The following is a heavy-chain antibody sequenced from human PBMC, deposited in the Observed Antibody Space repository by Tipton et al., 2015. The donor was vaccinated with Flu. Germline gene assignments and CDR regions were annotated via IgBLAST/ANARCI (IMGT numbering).Heavy chain of an antibody. Sequence: SLRLSCAASGFTFSSYAMHWVRQAPGEGLEYVSAISSNGGSTYYANSVKGRFTISRDNSKNTLYLQMGSLRAEDMAVYYCARGLVEMATSSYYYYGMDVWGQGTTVTVSS. D-gene: IGHD5-24*01. V-gene: IGHV3-64*01. CDR1: GFTFSSYA. CDR3: ARGLVEMATSSYYYYGMDV. J-gene: IGHJ6*02. CDR2: ISSNGGST.